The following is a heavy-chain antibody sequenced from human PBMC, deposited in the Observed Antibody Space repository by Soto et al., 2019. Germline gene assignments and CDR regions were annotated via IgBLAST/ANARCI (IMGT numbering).Heavy chain of an antibody. J-gene: IGHJ6*02. CDR3: ARDYYDSSGFRWGMDV. V-gene: IGHV4-34*01. Sequence: QVQLQQWGAGLLKPSETLSLTCAVYGGSFSGYYWSWIRQPPGKGLEWIGEINHSGSTNYNPSLKSRVTISVDTSKNQFFLKLSSVTAADTAVYYCARDYYDSSGFRWGMDVWGQGTTVTVSS. D-gene: IGHD3-22*01. CDR1: GGSFSGYY. CDR2: INHSGST.